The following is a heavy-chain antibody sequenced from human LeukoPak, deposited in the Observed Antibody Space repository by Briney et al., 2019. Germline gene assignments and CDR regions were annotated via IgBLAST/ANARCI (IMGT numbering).Heavy chain of an antibody. J-gene: IGHJ3*02. CDR3: ARRPGYGAFDI. Sequence: SETLSLTCAVSGYSISSGYYWGWIRQPPGKGLEWIGSIYHSGSTYYNPSLKSRVTISVDTSKHQFSLKLSSVTAADTAVYYCARRPGYGAFDIWGQGTMVTVSS. D-gene: IGHD1-1*01. V-gene: IGHV4-38-2*01. CDR2: IYHSGST. CDR1: GYSISSGYY.